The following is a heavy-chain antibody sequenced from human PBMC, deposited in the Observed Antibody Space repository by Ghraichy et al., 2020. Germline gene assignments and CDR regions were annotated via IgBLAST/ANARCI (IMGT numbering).Heavy chain of an antibody. CDR2: IYWSGDD. Sequence: GPTLVKPTQTLTLTCTFSGFSLSTDEVGVGWVRQSPGKAPEWLGVIYWSGDDHYSPSLENRLTITKDTSKNQVVLTISNMDPVDTAKYYCARYVKKWGRQGGTQNWLDPWGQGTLVTVSS. V-gene: IGHV2-5*01. D-gene: IGHD1-26*01. CDR1: GFSLSTDEVG. J-gene: IGHJ5*02. CDR3: ARYVKKWGRQGGTQNWLDP.